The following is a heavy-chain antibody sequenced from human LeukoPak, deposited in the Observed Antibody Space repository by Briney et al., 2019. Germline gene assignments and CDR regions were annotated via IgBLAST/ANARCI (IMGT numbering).Heavy chain of an antibody. Sequence: PSETLSLNCPVSGGPVSRHYWSWIRQPAGKGLEWIGRIHSSGGTSYNTTLKSRVTMSVVTSKNQFSLKLGSVTAADTAVYYCTRDRYNQGPPYYFDSRGQGTLVTVSS. CDR1: GGPVSRHY. CDR3: TRDRYNQGPPYYFDS. V-gene: IGHV4-4*07. CDR2: IHSSGGT. J-gene: IGHJ4*02. D-gene: IGHD1-1*01.